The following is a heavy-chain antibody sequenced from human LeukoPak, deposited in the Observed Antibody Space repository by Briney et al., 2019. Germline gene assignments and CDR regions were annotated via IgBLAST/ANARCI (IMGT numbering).Heavy chain of an antibody. CDR2: MKDDGNEI. Sequence: GGSLRLSCTSSGFTFKNYRMTWVRQAPANGLEWVASMKDDGNEIQYVDSVKGRFTISRDNAKNSLYLQMNNLRAEDTAVYYCARNRATNDYWGQGTLVTVSS. D-gene: IGHD1-26*01. J-gene: IGHJ4*02. V-gene: IGHV3-7*04. CDR3: ARNRATNDY. CDR1: GFTFKNYR.